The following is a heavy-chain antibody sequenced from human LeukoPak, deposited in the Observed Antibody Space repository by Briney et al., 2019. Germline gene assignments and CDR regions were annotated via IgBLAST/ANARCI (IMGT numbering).Heavy chain of an antibody. CDR2: ISYDGTKK. D-gene: IGHD6-19*01. J-gene: IGHJ4*02. CDR3: AKSNSGQWLINFDY. CDR1: GFTFSDYN. V-gene: IGHV3-30*18. Sequence: PGTSLRLSCVVSGFTFSDYNMHWARQAPGKGLEWVTIISYDGTKKYYADSVKGRFTISRDNSKNTLYLQMNSLGAADMAVYYCAKSNSGQWLINFDYWGQGTLVTVSS.